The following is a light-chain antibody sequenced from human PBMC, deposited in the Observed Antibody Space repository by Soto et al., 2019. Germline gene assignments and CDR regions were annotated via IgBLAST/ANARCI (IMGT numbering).Light chain of an antibody. V-gene: IGKV3-20*01. CDR3: QQYGSSPQT. CDR2: GAS. CDR1: QSVSSSY. Sequence: EIVVTQSPGTLSLSPGERATLSCRARQSVSSSYLAWYQQKPGQAPRLLIYGASSRATCIPDRFSGSGSGTDFTLTISRLEPEDFAVYYCQQYGSSPQTFGQGTKVEIK. J-gene: IGKJ1*01.